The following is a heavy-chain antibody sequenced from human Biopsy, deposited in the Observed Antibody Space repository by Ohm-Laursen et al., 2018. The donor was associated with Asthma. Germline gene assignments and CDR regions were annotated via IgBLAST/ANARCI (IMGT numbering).Heavy chain of an antibody. J-gene: IGHJ4*02. Sequence: SLRLSCAASGFTVSRDSMFWVRQAPGKGLEWVSVIYSGGTSDTAGSVRGRFTISRDFYKNTLYLQMDSLRAEDTAVYYCARGDSSGWSHYYFDYWGQGTLVTVSS. CDR1: GFTVSRDS. CDR3: ARGDSSGWSHYYFDY. D-gene: IGHD6-19*01. CDR2: IYSGGTS. V-gene: IGHV3-53*01.